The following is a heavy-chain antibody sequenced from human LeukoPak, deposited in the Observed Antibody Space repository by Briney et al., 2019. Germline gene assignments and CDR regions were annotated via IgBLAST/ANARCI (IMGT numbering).Heavy chain of an antibody. Sequence: GASVKVSCKASGYTFGNYYMHWVRQAPGQGLEWMGIINPTDDSTRYAQKFQGRVTMTRDMSTSTVYMELSSLKSEDTAVYYCARAYYGSGNCGAYWGQGTLVTVSS. D-gene: IGHD3-10*01. CDR1: GYTFGNYY. V-gene: IGHV1-46*01. CDR2: INPTDDST. J-gene: IGHJ4*02. CDR3: ARAYYGSGNCGAY.